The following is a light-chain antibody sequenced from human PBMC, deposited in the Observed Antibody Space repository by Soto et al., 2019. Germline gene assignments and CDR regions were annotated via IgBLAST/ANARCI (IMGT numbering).Light chain of an antibody. J-gene: IGKJ1*01. CDR2: GAS. V-gene: IGKV3-15*01. CDR1: QSVSSY. CDR3: QQYSNWPS. Sequence: EIVLTQSPATVSLSPGERATLSCRASQSVSSYCAWYQQKPGQAPRLLIYGASTRATGIPVRFSGSGSGTEFTLTISSLQSEDFAVYYCQQYSNWPSFGQGTKVAI.